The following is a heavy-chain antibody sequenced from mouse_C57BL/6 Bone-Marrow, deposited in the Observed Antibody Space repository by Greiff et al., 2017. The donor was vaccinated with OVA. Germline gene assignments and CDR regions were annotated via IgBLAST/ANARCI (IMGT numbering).Heavy chain of an antibody. CDR3: AREGVRDY. V-gene: IGHV1-82*01. CDR1: GYAFSSSW. Sequence: VQRVESGPELVKPGASVKISCKASGYAFSSSWMNWVKQRPGKGLEWIGRIYPGDGDTNYNGKFKGKATLTADKSSSTAYMQLSSLTSEDSAVYFCAREGVRDYWGQGTTLTVSS. J-gene: IGHJ2*01. CDR2: IYPGDGDT.